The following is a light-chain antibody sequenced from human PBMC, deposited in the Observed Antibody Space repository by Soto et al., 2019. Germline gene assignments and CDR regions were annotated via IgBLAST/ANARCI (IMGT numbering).Light chain of an antibody. Sequence: EIVMTQSPATLSVSPGERVTLSCRASQSVRTNLAWYQQKPGQAPRPLIYGASTRATGVPARFSGSGSGTEFTLTISSRQSEDFAVYYCQHYNNLWGFGGGTKVEIK. V-gene: IGKV3-15*01. CDR3: QHYNNLWG. CDR1: QSVRTN. J-gene: IGKJ4*01. CDR2: GAS.